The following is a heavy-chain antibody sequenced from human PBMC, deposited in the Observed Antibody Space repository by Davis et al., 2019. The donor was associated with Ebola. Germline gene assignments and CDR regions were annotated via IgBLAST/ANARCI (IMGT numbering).Heavy chain of an antibody. V-gene: IGHV3-7*04. CDR1: GFTFRDYW. Sequence: GGSLRLSCAASGFTFRDYWMNWVRQAPGKGLEWVANINQDGSARYYVDSVKGRFTISRDNAKKSVFLQMNRLRDEDTAVYYCARGPSYLRRGGFYYGMDVWGKGTTVTVSS. D-gene: IGHD3-16*01. CDR3: ARGPSYLRRGGFYYGMDV. CDR2: INQDGSAR. J-gene: IGHJ6*04.